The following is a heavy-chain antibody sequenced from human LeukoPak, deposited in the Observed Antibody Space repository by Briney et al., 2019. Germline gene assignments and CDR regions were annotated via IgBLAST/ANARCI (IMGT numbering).Heavy chain of an antibody. CDR2: ISWNSGSI. J-gene: IGHJ5*02. D-gene: IGHD3-16*01. V-gene: IGHV3-9*01. Sequence: GISWNSGSIGYADSVKGRFTISRDNAKNSLYLQMNSLRAEDTALYYCAKDRTYDYVLPASWGQGTLVTVSS. CDR3: AKDRTYDYVLPAS.